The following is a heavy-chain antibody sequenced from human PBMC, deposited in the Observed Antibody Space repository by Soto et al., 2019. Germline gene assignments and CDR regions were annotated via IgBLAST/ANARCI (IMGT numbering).Heavy chain of an antibody. CDR3: VRDLNGDFYY. CDR1: GYSFTTYG. V-gene: IGHV1-18*01. D-gene: IGHD3-10*01. CDR2: INGYGHGA. J-gene: IGHJ4*02. Sequence: QVQLVQSGAEVRQPGASVKVSCKASGYSFTTYGMSWVRQAPGQGLEYMGWINGYGHGAKYVQRFQGRFSMTTDTSTNTVYMDLRSLTSDDTAVYYCVRDLNGDFYYWGQGTVVLASP.